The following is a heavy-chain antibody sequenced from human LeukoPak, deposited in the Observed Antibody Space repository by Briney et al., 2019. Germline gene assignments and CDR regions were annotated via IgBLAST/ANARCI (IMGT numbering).Heavy chain of an antibody. CDR3: ARGGYGDYVEGYYFDY. CDR1: GFTFSTYA. J-gene: IGHJ4*02. Sequence: QPGGSLRLSCAASGFTFSTYAMSWVRQAPGKGLEWVSSISGSGRNTYYADSVKGRFTISRDNSKNTLYLQMNSLRAEDTAVYYCARGGYGDYVEGYYFDYWGQGTLVTVSS. CDR2: ISGSGRNT. D-gene: IGHD4-17*01. V-gene: IGHV3-23*01.